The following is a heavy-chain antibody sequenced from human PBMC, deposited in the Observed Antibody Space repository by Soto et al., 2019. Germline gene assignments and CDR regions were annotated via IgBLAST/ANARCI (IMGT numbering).Heavy chain of an antibody. J-gene: IGHJ4*02. D-gene: IGHD6-19*01. CDR1: GLSVSSGY. Sequence: PGGSLRLSCAASGLSVSSGYMSWVRQAPGKGLEWVSLIYSGGSTFYAGSVKGRFTISRDNSKNTLYLQMNSLRAEDTAVYYCAKDARIAVAGIFDYWGQGTLVTVSS. V-gene: IGHV3-53*01. CDR2: IYSGGST. CDR3: AKDARIAVAGIFDY.